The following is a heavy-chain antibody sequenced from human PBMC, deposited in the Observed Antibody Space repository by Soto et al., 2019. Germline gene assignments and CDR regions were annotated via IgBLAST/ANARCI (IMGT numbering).Heavy chain of an antibody. J-gene: IGHJ5*02. CDR3: ARVFYYYDRSGYISDHYNWFDP. Sequence: QVQLVQSGAEVKKPGASVKVSCKASGYTFTSYGISWVRQAPGQGLEWMGWISAYNGNTNYAQKLQGRVTMTTDRSTSTAYRRLRSRRADDTAVYYCARVFYYYDRSGYISDHYNWFDPWGQGTLVTVSS. CDR2: ISAYNGNT. D-gene: IGHD3-22*01. CDR1: GYTFTSYG. V-gene: IGHV1-18*01.